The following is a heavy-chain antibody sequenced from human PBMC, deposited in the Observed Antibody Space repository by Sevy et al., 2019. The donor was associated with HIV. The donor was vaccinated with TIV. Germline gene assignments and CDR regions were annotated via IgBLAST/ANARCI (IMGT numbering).Heavy chain of an antibody. Sequence: GGSLRLSCAAPGFTFSSYWMSWVRQAPGKGLEWVANIKQDGSEKYYVDSVKGRFTISRDNAKNSLYLQMNSLRAEDTAVYYCARALGYCSGGSCYLPGGWFDPWGQGTLVTVSS. CDR1: GFTFSSYW. V-gene: IGHV3-7*03. CDR3: ARALGYCSGGSCYLPGGWFDP. J-gene: IGHJ5*02. CDR2: IKQDGSEK. D-gene: IGHD2-15*01.